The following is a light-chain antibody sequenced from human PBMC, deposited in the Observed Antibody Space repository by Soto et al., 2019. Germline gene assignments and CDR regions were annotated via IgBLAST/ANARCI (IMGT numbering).Light chain of an antibody. V-gene: IGKV1-39*01. CDR2: AAS. CDR3: QQSYSTTFT. Sequence: DIQMTQSPSSLSASVGDRVTITCRTSQSIRSSLNWCQQKPGNAPNLLIYAASRLQSGVPSRFSGSGSGTDFTPTISSLQPADFETHYCQQSYSTTFTFGPGTNVEIK. J-gene: IGKJ3*01. CDR1: QSIRSS.